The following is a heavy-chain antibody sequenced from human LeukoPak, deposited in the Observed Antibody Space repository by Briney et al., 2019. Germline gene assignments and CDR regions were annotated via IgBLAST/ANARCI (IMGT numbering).Heavy chain of an antibody. J-gene: IGHJ4*02. CDR1: GYIFTTSW. CDR2: IYPGDSDT. CDR3: ARGSPLDY. V-gene: IGHV5-51*01. Sequence: GEPLNISGKASGYIFTTSWIAWVRQMPGKGLDWMGIIYPGDSDTRYSPSFRGQVTISADKSIRTAYLQWSSLRASDTAMYYCARGSPLDYWGQGTLVTVSS.